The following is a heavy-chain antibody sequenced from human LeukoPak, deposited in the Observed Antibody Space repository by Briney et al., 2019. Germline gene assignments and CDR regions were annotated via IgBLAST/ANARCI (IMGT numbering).Heavy chain of an antibody. CDR3: ARRAVVVTPDAFDI. D-gene: IGHD4-23*01. CDR1: GGSLSSYS. V-gene: IGHV4-59*01. CDR2: INYSGST. Sequence: SETLSLTCTVSGGSLSSYSGSWIRQPPGKGLEWIGYINYSGSTTYNPALTSRVTISVDTSKNQFSLKLSSVTAADTAVYYCARRAVVVTPDAFDIWGQGTMVTVSS. J-gene: IGHJ3*02.